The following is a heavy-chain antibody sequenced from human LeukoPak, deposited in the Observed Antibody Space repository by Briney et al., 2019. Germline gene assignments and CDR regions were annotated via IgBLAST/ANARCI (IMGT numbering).Heavy chain of an antibody. CDR2: IYTSGST. J-gene: IGHJ4*02. CDR3: ARGRNFDY. Sequence: PSQTLSLTCTVSGGSISSGSYYWSWIRQPAGKGLEWIGRIYTSGSTNYNPSLKSRVTISVDTSKNQFSLKLSSVTAADTAVYYCARGRNFDYWGQGTLVTVSS. CDR1: GGSISSGSYY. V-gene: IGHV4-61*02.